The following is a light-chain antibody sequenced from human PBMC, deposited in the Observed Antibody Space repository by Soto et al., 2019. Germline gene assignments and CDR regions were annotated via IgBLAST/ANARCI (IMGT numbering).Light chain of an antibody. CDR2: GAS. CDR1: RTFSNSF. J-gene: IGKJ5*01. CDR3: QQCGSSST. Sequence: EIVMTQSQPTLSVSPGERATLSCRASRTFSNSFLSCFQQIPGQAPRLLIYGASMRATGIPDRFSGSGSGTDFTLTISRLEPEDFAVYYCQQCGSSSTFGQGTRLEIK. V-gene: IGKV3-20*01.